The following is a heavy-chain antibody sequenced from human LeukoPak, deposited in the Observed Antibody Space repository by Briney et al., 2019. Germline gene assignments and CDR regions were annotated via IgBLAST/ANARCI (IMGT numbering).Heavy chain of an antibody. CDR3: ALGTTNLDAFDI. J-gene: IGHJ3*02. CDR2: TSSDGNIK. V-gene: IGHV3-30-3*01. Sequence: GRSLRLSCAASGFTFSSYAMHWVRQAPGKGLEWVAVTSSDGNIKYYADSVKGRFTISRDNSKNTLYLQMNSLRGEDTAVYYCALGTTNLDAFDIWGQGTMVTVSS. CDR1: GFTFSSYA. D-gene: IGHD1-7*01.